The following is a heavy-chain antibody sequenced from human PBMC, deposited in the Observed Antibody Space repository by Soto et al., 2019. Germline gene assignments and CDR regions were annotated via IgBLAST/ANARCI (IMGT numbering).Heavy chain of an antibody. J-gene: IGHJ4*02. CDR2: IHHSGST. CDR1: GDSISSMNW. CDR3: ARYDYGSGDDYNIDY. V-gene: IGHV4-4*02. D-gene: IGHD3-10*01. Sequence: HVQLQESGPGLVKPSGTLSLTCAVSGDSISSMNWWSWVRQPPGKGLEWIGEIHHSGSTNYNPSPMSRVTXSVGKSXXQFSLKLTSVTAADTAVYYCARYDYGSGDDYNIDYWGQGTLVTVSS.